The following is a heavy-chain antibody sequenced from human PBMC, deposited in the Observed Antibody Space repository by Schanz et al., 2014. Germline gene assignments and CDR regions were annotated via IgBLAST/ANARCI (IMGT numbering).Heavy chain of an antibody. CDR1: GFTFSSYW. Sequence: EVQLVESGGGLVQPGGSLRLSCAASGFTFSSYWMHWVRQVPGKGLVWVSRIKSDGSSTSYADSVKGRFTISRDNAKNTLYLQMNSLRAEDTAVYYGAGGGPAYYLDDGGQGTLVTVSS. J-gene: IGHJ4*02. CDR3: AGGGPAYYLDD. CDR2: IKSDGSST. V-gene: IGHV3-74*01.